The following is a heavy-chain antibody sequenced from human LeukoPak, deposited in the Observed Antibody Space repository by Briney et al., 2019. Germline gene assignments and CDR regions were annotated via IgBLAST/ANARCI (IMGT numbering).Heavy chain of an antibody. J-gene: IGHJ4*02. V-gene: IGHV4-61*01. CDR3: ARGGGGSGWSHRYYFDY. Sequence: SETLSLTCTVSGGSVSSGSYYWSWIRQPPGKGLEWIEYIYYSGSTNYNPSLKSRVTISVDTSKNQFSLKLSSVTAADTAVYYWARGGGGSGWSHRYYFDYWGQGTLVTVSS. CDR1: GGSVSSGSYY. D-gene: IGHD6-19*01. CDR2: IYYSGST.